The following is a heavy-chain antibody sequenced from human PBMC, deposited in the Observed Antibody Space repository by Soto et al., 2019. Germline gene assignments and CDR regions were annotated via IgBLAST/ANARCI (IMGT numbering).Heavy chain of an antibody. J-gene: IGHJ5*02. V-gene: IGHV3-23*01. Sequence: GGSLRLSCAASGFTFSSYAMSWVRQAPGKGLEWVSAISGSGGSTYYADSVKGRFTISRDNSKNTLYLQMNSLRAEDTAVYYCAKDSDYDFWENWFDPWGQGTLVTVSS. CDR1: GFTFSSYA. CDR3: AKDSDYDFWENWFDP. CDR2: ISGSGGST. D-gene: IGHD3-3*01.